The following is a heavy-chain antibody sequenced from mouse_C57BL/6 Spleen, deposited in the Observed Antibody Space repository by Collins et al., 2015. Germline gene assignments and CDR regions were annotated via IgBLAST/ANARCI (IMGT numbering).Heavy chain of an antibody. CDR1: GYTFTSYW. CDR2: IDPSDSYT. J-gene: IGHJ2*01. CDR3: ARGTTVVAHFDY. Sequence: QVQLQQPGAELVRPGTSVKLSCKASGYTFTSYWMHWVKQRPGQGLEWIGVIDPSDSYTNYNQKFKGKATLTVDTSSSTAYMQLSSLTSEDSAVYYCARGTTVVAHFDYWGQGTTLTVSS. D-gene: IGHD1-1*01. V-gene: IGHV1-59*01.